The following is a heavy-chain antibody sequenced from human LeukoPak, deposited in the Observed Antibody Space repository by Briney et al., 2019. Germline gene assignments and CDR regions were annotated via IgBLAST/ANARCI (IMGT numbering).Heavy chain of an antibody. J-gene: IGHJ5*02. Sequence: SETLSLTCTVSGGSISSNYWSWIRQPPGKGLEWIGEINHSGSTNYNPSLKSRVTISVDTSKNQFSLKLSSVTAADTAVYYCARGSSWYHWFDPWGQGTLVTVSS. CDR1: GGSISSNY. V-gene: IGHV4-34*01. CDR3: ARGSSWYHWFDP. D-gene: IGHD6-13*01. CDR2: INHSGST.